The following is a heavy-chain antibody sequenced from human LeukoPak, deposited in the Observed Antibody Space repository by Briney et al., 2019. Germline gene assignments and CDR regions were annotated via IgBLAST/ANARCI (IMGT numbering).Heavy chain of an antibody. Sequence: PSGTQSLTCTVSGGSISSYYWSWIWQPPGKGLEWIGYIYYSGSTNYNPSLKSRVTISVDTSKNQFSLKLSSVTAADTAVYYCARVETADGGRFLEWLYNWFDPWGQGTLVTVSS. J-gene: IGHJ5*02. V-gene: IGHV4-59*01. CDR3: ARVETADGGRFLEWLYNWFDP. D-gene: IGHD3-3*01. CDR2: IYYSGST. CDR1: GGSISSYY.